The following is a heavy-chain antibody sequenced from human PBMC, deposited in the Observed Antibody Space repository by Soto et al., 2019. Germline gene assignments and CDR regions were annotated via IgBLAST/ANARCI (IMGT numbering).Heavy chain of an antibody. Sequence: EVQLVESGGGLVQPGGSLRLSCAASGFTFSSYAMHWVRQAPGKGLEYVSAISSNGGSTYHANSVKGRFTISRDNSKNTLYLQMGSLRAEDMAVYYCARAPRDSSGYRAEYFQHWGQGTLVTVSS. CDR1: GFTFSSYA. D-gene: IGHD3-22*01. CDR3: ARAPRDSSGYRAEYFQH. V-gene: IGHV3-64*01. CDR2: ISSNGGST. J-gene: IGHJ1*01.